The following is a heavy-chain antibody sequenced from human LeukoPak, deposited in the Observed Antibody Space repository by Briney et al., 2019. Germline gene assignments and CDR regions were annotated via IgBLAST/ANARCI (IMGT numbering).Heavy chain of an antibody. D-gene: IGHD5/OR15-5a*01. CDR3: VRQSEGLDY. V-gene: IGHV3-30-3*01. Sequence: GGSLRLSCAASGFTFNTYTMHWVRQAPGKGLEWVAVIEENGSNKYYADSVRGRFTISRDNSKNTLYLQMSSLTAEDTAVYFCVRQSEGLDYWGQGTLVTVSS. J-gene: IGHJ4*02. CDR1: GFTFNTYT. CDR2: IEENGSNK.